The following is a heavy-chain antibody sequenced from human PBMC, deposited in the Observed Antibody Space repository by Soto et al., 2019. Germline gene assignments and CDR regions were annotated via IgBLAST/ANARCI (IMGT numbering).Heavy chain of an antibody. D-gene: IGHD3-10*01. CDR2: TYYKSKWNN. CDR1: WAIVSGNSTA. J-gene: IGHJ6*02. CDR3: TGITWFRGMDV. V-gene: IGHV6-1*01. Sequence: SQTLSRTFAISWAIVSGNSTAWNWIRHSPSRGLEWLGRTYYKSKWNNDYALSVKSRITINPDTSKNQFSLHLYSVTPEDTAVYYCTGITWFRGMDVWGQGNPVTVS.